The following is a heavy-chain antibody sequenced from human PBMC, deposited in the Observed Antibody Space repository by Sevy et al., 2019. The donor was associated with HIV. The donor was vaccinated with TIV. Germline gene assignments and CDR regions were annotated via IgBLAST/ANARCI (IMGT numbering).Heavy chain of an antibody. V-gene: IGHV3-30*04. D-gene: IGHD6-13*01. CDR1: GFAFNSYS. CDR2: ISYDGSYK. J-gene: IGHJ5*02. CDR3: ARDAAEGPYSSSWYSNWLDP. Sequence: GGSLRLSCAASGFAFNSYSLYWVRQPPGKGLEWVAAISYDGSYKYYADSVKGRFIISRDNSKNTLYLQMNSLRTKDTAVYYCARDAAEGPYSSSWYSNWLDPWGQGTLVTVSS.